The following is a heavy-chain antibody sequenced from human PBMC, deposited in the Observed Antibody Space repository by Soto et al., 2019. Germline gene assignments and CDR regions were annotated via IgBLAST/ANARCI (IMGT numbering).Heavy chain of an antibody. CDR1: GGTFSSYA. V-gene: IGHV1-69*01. CDR2: IIPIFGTA. Sequence: QVQLVQSGAEAKKPGSSVKVSCKASGGTFSSYAISWVRQAPGQGLEWMGGIIPIFGTANYAQKFQGRVTITADESTSTAYMELSSLRSEDTAVYYCARVFSSSWYPGRDYYYYGMDVWGQGTTVTVSS. CDR3: ARVFSSSWYPGRDYYYYGMDV. D-gene: IGHD6-13*01. J-gene: IGHJ6*02.